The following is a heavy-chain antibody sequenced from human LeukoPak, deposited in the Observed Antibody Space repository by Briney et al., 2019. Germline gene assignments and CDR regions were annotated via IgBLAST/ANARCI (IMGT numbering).Heavy chain of an antibody. CDR3: ARGQWLVQWGYYYYYGMDV. CDR1: GGSFSGYY. D-gene: IGHD6-19*01. Sequence: PSETLSLTCAVYGGSFSGYYWSWIRQPPGKGLEWIGEINHSGSTNYNPSLKSRVTISVDTSKNQFSLKLSSVTAADTAVYYCARGQWLVQWGYYYYYGMDVWGQGTTVTVSS. V-gene: IGHV4-34*01. CDR2: INHSGST. J-gene: IGHJ6*02.